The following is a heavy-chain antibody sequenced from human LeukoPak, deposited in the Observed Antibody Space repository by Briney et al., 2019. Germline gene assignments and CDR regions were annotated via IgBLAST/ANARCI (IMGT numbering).Heavy chain of an antibody. CDR2: LDTDGSSA. CDR1: GFTFSSYW. Sequence: GGSLRLSCAASGFTFSSYWMHWVRQAPGKGLVWVSRLDTDGSSATYADSVKGRFTISRDNAKNSLYLQMNSLRDEDTAVYYCARVTNFYYYGMDVWGQGTTVTVSS. J-gene: IGHJ6*02. V-gene: IGHV3-74*01. CDR3: ARVTNFYYYGMDV.